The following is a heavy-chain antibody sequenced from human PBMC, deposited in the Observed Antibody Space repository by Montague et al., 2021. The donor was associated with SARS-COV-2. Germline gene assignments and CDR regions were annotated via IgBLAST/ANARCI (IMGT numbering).Heavy chain of an antibody. J-gene: IGHJ4*02. CDR3: LRHPHYDGLNGPPDF. CDR2: VLYNNGT. Sequence: SETLSLTCTVSGVSVTDYYWSWIWQPPGKGLEWVGDVLYNNGTNFNPSLKSRVAISVDTSKNQFSLRLTSVTAADTAFYYCLRHPHYDGLNGPPDFWDQGTLVTVPS. V-gene: IGHV4-59*08. CDR1: GVSVTDYY. D-gene: IGHD3-9*01.